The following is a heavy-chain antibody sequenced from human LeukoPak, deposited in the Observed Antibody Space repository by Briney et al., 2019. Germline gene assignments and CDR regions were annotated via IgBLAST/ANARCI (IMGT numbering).Heavy chain of an antibody. CDR3: ARAKQTFGGIIVTFDY. V-gene: IGHV3-21*01. CDR2: ISSGSTYI. J-gene: IGHJ4*02. D-gene: IGHD3-16*02. Sequence: PGGSLRLSCAASGFTFSSYSMNWVRQAPGKGLEWVSSISSGSTYIYYADSVKGRFTISRDNAKNSLYLQMNSLRAEDTAVYYCARAKQTFGGIIVTFDYWGQGTLVTVSS. CDR1: GFTFSSYS.